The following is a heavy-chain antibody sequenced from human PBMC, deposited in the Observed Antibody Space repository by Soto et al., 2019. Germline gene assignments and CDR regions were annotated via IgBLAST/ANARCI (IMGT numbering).Heavy chain of an antibody. CDR2: IWYDGSNK. J-gene: IGHJ4*02. CDR1: GFTFSSYG. Sequence: QVQLVESGGGVVQPGRSLRLSCAASGFTFSSYGMLWVRQAPGKGLEWVAVIWYDGSNKYYADSVKGRFTISRDNSKNTLYLQMNSLRAEDTAVYYCARGPYGSGSYYNVWGQGTLVTVSS. D-gene: IGHD3-10*01. CDR3: ARGPYGSGSYYNV. V-gene: IGHV3-33*01.